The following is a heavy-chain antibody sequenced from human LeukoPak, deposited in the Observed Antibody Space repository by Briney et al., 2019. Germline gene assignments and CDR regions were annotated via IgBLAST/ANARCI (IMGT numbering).Heavy chain of an antibody. CDR2: ISYDGSNK. D-gene: IGHD5-24*01. J-gene: IGHJ4*02. V-gene: IGHV3-30-3*01. CDR1: GFTFSSYA. CDR3: ARDRDGYNLIFTFDY. Sequence: GGSLRLSCAASGFTFSSYAMHWVRQAPGKGLEWVAVISYDGSNKYYADSVKGRFTISRDNSKNTLYLQMNSLRAEDTAVYYCARDRDGYNLIFTFDYWGQGTLVTVSS.